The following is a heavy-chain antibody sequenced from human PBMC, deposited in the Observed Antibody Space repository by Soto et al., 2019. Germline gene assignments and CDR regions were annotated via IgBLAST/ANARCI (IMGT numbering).Heavy chain of an antibody. CDR2: FIPMVGMT. V-gene: IGHV1-69*02. Sequence: QVQLAPSGTEVKKPGSSVKVSCTASGGTFSSYTINWVRQAPGHGPEWMGRFIPMVGMTNYAQKFQGRVTISADKSTSTLYMHLNSLRSEDTAVYYCATNYGSGSTHFDYWCQGTLLTVSS. D-gene: IGHD3-10*01. CDR1: GGTFSSYT. CDR3: ATNYGSGSTHFDY. J-gene: IGHJ4*02.